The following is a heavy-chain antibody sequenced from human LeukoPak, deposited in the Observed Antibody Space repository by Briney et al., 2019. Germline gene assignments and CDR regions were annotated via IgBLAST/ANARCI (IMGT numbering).Heavy chain of an antibody. V-gene: IGHV1-2*02. CDR2: INPNSGGT. J-gene: IGHJ3*02. D-gene: IGHD1-1*01. CDR3: ARVTMGTGTTYDAFDI. CDR1: GYTFTGYY. Sequence: ASVKVSRKASGYTFTGYYMHWVRQAPGQGLEWMGWINPNSGGTDYAQKFQGRVTMTRDTPISTAYMELSSLRSDDTAVYYCARVTMGTGTTYDAFDIWGQGTMVTVSS.